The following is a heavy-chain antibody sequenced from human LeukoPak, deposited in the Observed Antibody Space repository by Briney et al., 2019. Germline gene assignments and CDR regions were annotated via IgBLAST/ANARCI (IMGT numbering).Heavy chain of an antibody. D-gene: IGHD1-26*01. CDR3: AKLGIGGSYWTAAWFDP. Sequence: PGGSLRLSCAASGFAFNNYAMTWVRQAPGKGLEWVSAISGSSGSTYYADSVKGRFTISRDNSKNTLSLQMNSLRVEDSAVYYCAKLGIGGSYWTAAWFDPWGQGTLVTVSS. CDR2: ISGSSGST. J-gene: IGHJ5*02. V-gene: IGHV3-23*01. CDR1: GFAFNNYA.